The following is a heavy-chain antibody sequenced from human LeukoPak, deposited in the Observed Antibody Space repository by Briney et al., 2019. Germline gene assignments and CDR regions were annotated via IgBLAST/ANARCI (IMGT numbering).Heavy chain of an antibody. J-gene: IGHJ4*02. CDR3: ASRTMVRGVIIPYYFDY. Sequence: PGGSLRLSCAASGFTFSSYAMHWVRQAPGKGLEYVSAISSNGGSTYYANSVKGRFTISRDNSKNTLYLQMNSLRAEDTAVYYCASRTMVRGVIIPYYFDYWGQGTLVTVSS. CDR2: ISSNGGST. D-gene: IGHD3-10*01. CDR1: GFTFSSYA. V-gene: IGHV3-64*01.